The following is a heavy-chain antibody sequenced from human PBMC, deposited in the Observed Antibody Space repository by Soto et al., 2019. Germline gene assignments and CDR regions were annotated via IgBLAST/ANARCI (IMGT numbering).Heavy chain of an antibody. CDR1: GGTFSSYA. CDR2: IIPIFGTA. D-gene: IGHD6-6*01. J-gene: IGHJ2*01. Sequence: QVQLVQSGAEVKKPGSSVKVSCKASGGTFSSYAISWVRQAPGQGLEWMGGIIPIFGTANYAQKFQGRVTITXXEXTXXAYMELSSLRSEDTAVYYCARVRTLSIAVHWYFDLWGRGTLVTVSS. CDR3: ARVRTLSIAVHWYFDL. V-gene: IGHV1-69*05.